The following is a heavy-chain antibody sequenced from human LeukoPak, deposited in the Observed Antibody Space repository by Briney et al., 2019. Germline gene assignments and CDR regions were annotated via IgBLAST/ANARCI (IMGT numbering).Heavy chain of an antibody. D-gene: IGHD6-13*01. V-gene: IGHV4-34*01. Sequence: SETVSLTCAVYSGSLCGYYWSWIRQPPGKGLEWIREIKKGGSTNYNPPRKSRVTISVDTSKNQFSLKLSSVTAADTAVYYCARSYSSSWTFYYYHIDVTGKGNTVTVS. CDR2: IKKGGST. CDR1: SGSLCGYY. CDR3: ARSYSSSWTFYYYHIDV. J-gene: IGHJ6*03.